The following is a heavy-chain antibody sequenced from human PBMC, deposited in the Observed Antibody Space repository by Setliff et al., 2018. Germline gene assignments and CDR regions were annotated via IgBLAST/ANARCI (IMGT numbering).Heavy chain of an antibody. V-gene: IGHV1-18*01. D-gene: IGHD2-8*01. CDR2: ISTYTGNT. CDR1: AKTFTAYY. CDR3: SRLVRYCTKTACQTLPGGEY. Sequence: AASVKVSCKASAKTFTAYYVHWVRQAPGQGLEWMGWISTYTGNTNYAQKLQGRITMTTDTTTGTAYLDLRSLTSDDTAVYFCSRLVRYCTKTACQTLPGGEYWGQGTLVTVSS. J-gene: IGHJ4*02.